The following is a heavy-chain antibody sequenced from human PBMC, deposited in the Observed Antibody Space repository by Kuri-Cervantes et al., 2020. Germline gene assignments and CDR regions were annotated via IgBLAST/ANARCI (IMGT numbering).Heavy chain of an antibody. D-gene: IGHD3-16*02. Sequence: GESLKISCAASGFTFSSYSMNWVRQAPGKGLEWVSYISSSSSTIYYADSVKGRFTISRDNSKNTLYLQTNSLRAEDTAVYYCARESFSLGELSFPLGDWGQGTLVTVSS. CDR1: GFTFSSYS. CDR2: ISSSSSTI. CDR3: ARESFSLGELSFPLGD. J-gene: IGHJ4*02. V-gene: IGHV3-48*01.